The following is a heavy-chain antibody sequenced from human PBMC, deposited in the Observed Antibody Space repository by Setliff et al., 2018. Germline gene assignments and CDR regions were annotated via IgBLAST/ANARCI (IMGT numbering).Heavy chain of an antibody. CDR2: IQTNGNDK. CDR3: ARSSGPRVVLAADFDS. CDR1: GITLSSYG. Sequence: GGSLRLSCAASGITLSSYGMDWVRQAPGKGLEWVSFIQTNGNDKNYADSVRGRFTIYRDDSKNTLYLQMDSLRPEDTAVYYCARSSGPRVVLAADFDSWGQGTLVTVSS. D-gene: IGHD5-12*01. V-gene: IGHV3-30*02. J-gene: IGHJ4*02.